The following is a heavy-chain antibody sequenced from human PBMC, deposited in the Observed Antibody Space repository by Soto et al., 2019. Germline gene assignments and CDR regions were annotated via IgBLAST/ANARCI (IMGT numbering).Heavy chain of an antibody. J-gene: IGHJ6*02. CDR2: IYPCDSDT. CDR3: AASIFYYGMDV. CDR1: GYTFTNYW. Sequence: PVESLKISCNGSGYTFTNYWIGWVRQMPGKGPEWMGIIYPCDSDTKYNPSFQGQVTISADKSITTTYLQWSSLKASDTAIYYCAASIFYYGMDVWGQGTTVTVSS. V-gene: IGHV5-51*01.